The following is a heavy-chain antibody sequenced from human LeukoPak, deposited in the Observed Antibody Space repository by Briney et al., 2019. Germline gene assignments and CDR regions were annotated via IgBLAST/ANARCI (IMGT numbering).Heavy chain of an antibody. Sequence: SQTLSLTCTVSGGSISSGSYYWSWIRQPAGKGLEWIGRIYTGGSTNYNPSLKSRVTISVDTSKYQFSLKLSSVTAADTAVYYCVRAPTTYYMDVWGKGTTVTVSS. D-gene: IGHD1-1*01. J-gene: IGHJ6*03. V-gene: IGHV4-61*02. CDR2: IYTGGST. CDR1: GGSISSGSYY. CDR3: VRAPTTYYMDV.